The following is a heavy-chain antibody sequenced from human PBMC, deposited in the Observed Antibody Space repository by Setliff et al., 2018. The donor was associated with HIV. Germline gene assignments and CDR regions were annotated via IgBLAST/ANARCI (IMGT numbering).Heavy chain of an antibody. J-gene: IGHJ6*03. D-gene: IGHD3-22*01. Sequence: ASVKVSCKASGYSFTSYGINWVRQAPGQGLEWMGWISPYNGNTDYAQKFQGRVTMTRDTSISTAYMELNNLKFEDTAVYYCARARRDSYDRGRRNHYYIDVWGKGTTVTVSS. CDR3: ARARRDSYDRGRRNHYYIDV. CDR2: ISPYNGNT. V-gene: IGHV1-18*01. CDR1: GYSFTSYG.